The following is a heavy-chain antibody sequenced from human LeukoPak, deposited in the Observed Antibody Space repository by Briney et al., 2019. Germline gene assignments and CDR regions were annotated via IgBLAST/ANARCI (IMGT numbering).Heavy chain of an antibody. J-gene: IGHJ3*01. CDR1: GGTFSSYA. CDR2: IIPKYSAS. V-gene: IGHV1-69*13. Sequence: SVKVSCKASGGTFSSYAISWVRQAPGQGLEWLGGIIPKYSASNYAQAFQGRVTITADESTNTVYMEMSGLRPDDTAVYYCVRPDRIFGVPAAFDAWGQGTLVAVSS. CDR3: VRPDRIFGVPAAFDA. D-gene: IGHD3-3*02.